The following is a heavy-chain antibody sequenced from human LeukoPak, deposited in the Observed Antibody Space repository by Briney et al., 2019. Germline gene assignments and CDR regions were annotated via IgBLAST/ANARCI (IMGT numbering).Heavy chain of an antibody. CDR3: TTDRIQLWLELNYFDY. V-gene: IGHV3-33*08. J-gene: IGHJ4*02. Sequence: GALRLSCAASGCTFSNYAIHWGRQAPGKGLGWVAVILYDGSNKYYTDSVKGRFTISRDDSKNTLYLQMNSLKTEDTAVYYCTTDRIQLWLELNYFDYWGQGTLVTVSS. D-gene: IGHD5-18*01. CDR1: GCTFSNYA. CDR2: ILYDGSNK.